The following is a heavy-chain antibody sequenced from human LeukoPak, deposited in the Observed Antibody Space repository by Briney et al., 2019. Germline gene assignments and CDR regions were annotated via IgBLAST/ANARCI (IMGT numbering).Heavy chain of an antibody. J-gene: IGHJ4*02. V-gene: IGHV3-21*01. Sequence: GGSLRLPCAASGFTFSSYSMNWVRQAPGKGLEWVSSISSSSSYIYYADSVKGRFTISRDNAKNSLYLQMNSLRAEDTAVYYCARASLVVPAARRGDFDYWGQGTLVTVTS. D-gene: IGHD2-2*01. CDR3: ARASLVVPAARRGDFDY. CDR2: ISSSSSYI. CDR1: GFTFSSYS.